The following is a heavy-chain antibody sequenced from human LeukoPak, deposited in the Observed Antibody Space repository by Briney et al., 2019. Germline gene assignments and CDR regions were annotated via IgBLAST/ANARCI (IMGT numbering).Heavy chain of an antibody. V-gene: IGHV1-2*02. CDR2: ITPDSGVT. CDR1: EYTFTAYY. J-gene: IGHJ6*03. Sequence: ASVKVSCRASEYTFTAYYIHWVRQAPGQGLEWMAWITPDSGVTNSAQKFQGRVTMTRDTSISTAYMDLSRLRSDDTAVYYCASGPSSHYYMDVWGKGTTVTVSS. CDR3: ASGPSSHYYMDV.